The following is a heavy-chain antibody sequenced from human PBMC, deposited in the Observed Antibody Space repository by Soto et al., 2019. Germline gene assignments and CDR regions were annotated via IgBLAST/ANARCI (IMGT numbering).Heavy chain of an antibody. Sequence: SETLSLTCTVSVGSISSGGYYWSWIRQHPGKGLEWIGYIYYSGSTYYNPSLKSRVTISVDTSKNQFSLKLSSVTAADTAVYYCARASYYLDRTGPVDYWGQGTLVTVSS. CDR3: ARASYYLDRTGPVDY. CDR2: IYYSGST. V-gene: IGHV4-31*03. J-gene: IGHJ4*02. CDR1: VGSISSGGYY. D-gene: IGHD1-26*01.